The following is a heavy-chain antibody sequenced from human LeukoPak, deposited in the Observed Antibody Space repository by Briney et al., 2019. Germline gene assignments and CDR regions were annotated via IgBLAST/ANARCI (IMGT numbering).Heavy chain of an antibody. Sequence: GGSLRLSCAASGFTFSSYWMHWVRQAPGKGLVWVSRINSDGSSTSYADSVKGRFTIFRDNSKNTLYLQMNSLRAEDTAVYYCAKPRINIAVRLPDYWGQGTLVTVSS. J-gene: IGHJ4*02. CDR2: INSDGSST. CDR1: GFTFSSYW. CDR3: AKPRINIAVRLPDY. V-gene: IGHV3-74*01. D-gene: IGHD6-6*01.